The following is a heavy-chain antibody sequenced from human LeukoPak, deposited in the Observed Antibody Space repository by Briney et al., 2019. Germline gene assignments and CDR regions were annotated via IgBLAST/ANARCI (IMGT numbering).Heavy chain of an antibody. J-gene: IGHJ5*02. CDR2: IYSGGST. D-gene: IGHD6-13*01. Sequence: GSLRLSCAASGFTVSSNYMSGVRQGPGEGLEWVSVIYSGGSTYYADSVKGRFTISRDNSKNTLYLQMNSLRAEDTAVYYCAREEQLDWFDPWGQGTLVTVSS. V-gene: IGHV3-66*01. CDR3: AREEQLDWFDP. CDR1: GFTVSSNY.